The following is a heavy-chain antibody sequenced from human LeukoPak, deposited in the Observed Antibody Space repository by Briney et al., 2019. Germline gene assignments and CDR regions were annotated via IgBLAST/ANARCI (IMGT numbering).Heavy chain of an antibody. CDR2: ISYDGSYK. CDR1: GFTFRNYA. V-gene: IGHV3-30-3*01. Sequence: TGGSLRLSCAASGFTFRNYAMHWVRQAPGKGLEWVTIISYDGSYKYYADSVKGRFTISRDNAKNTLYLQMNSLRAEDTAVYYCARALSRAIGYFDYWGQGTLVTVSS. J-gene: IGHJ4*02. D-gene: IGHD2-2*01. CDR3: ARALSRAIGYFDY.